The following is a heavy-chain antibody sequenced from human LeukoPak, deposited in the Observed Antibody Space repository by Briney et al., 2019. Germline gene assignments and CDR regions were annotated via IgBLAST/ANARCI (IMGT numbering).Heavy chain of an antibody. CDR1: GFTFSRYV. Sequence: GGSLRLSCAASGFTFSRYVMIWVRQAPGKGLQWVSTISYDGDNKYYVDSVKGRFTISRDNSKNTLYLRMNSLRAEDTAVYYCARAGGQLLHGFGYFEYWGQGTLVTVSS. J-gene: IGHJ4*02. V-gene: IGHV3-30*04. CDR3: ARAGGQLLHGFGYFEY. D-gene: IGHD6-13*01. CDR2: ISYDGDNK.